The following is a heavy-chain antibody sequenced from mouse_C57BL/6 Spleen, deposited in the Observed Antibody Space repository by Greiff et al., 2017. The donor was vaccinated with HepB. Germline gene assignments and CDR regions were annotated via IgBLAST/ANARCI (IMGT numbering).Heavy chain of an antibody. Sequence: QVQLQQPGTELVKPGASVKLSCKASGYTFTSYWMHWVKQRPGQGLEWIGNINPSNGGTNYNEKFKSKATLTVDKSSSTAYMQLSSLTSEDSAVYYGARSRGSGYEDFDYWGQGTTLTVSS. CDR3: ARSRGSGYEDFDY. CDR1: GYTFTSYW. D-gene: IGHD3-2*02. J-gene: IGHJ2*01. V-gene: IGHV1-53*01. CDR2: INPSNGGT.